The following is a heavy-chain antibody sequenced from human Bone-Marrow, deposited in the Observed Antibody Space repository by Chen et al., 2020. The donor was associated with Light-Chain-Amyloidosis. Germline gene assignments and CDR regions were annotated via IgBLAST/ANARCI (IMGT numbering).Heavy chain of an antibody. D-gene: IGHD3-10*01. V-gene: IGHV3-30*03. Sequence: VESGGGVVQPGRSLRLSCAASGFTFSSYAMYWVRQAPGKGLEWLAFIAYEGSRGSYAGSLKGRFTISRDQSKRKLYLQMNSLGPEDTALYYCARERDGRGLDYWGQGTLVSVST. J-gene: IGHJ4*02. CDR2: IAYEGSRG. CDR1: GFTFSSYA. CDR3: ARERDGRGLDY.